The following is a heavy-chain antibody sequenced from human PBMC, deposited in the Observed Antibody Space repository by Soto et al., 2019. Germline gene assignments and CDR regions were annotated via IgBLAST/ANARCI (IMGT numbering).Heavy chain of an antibody. V-gene: IGHV1-18*01. D-gene: IGHD2-2*01. Sequence: GASVKVSCKASGYTFTSYGISWVRQAPGQGLEWMGWISAYNGNTNYAQKLQGRVTMTTDTSTSTAYMELRSLRSDDTAVYYCARGAQRYCSSTSCYAGGDDYWGQGTLVTVS. J-gene: IGHJ4*02. CDR3: ARGAQRYCSSTSCYAGGDDY. CDR2: ISAYNGNT. CDR1: GYTFTSYG.